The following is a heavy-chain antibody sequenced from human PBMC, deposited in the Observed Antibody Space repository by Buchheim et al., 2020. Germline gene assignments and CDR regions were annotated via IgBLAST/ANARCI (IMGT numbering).Heavy chain of an antibody. Sequence: EVFLVESGGHLVQPGGSLRLSCAASGFPFGGYEMNWVRQAPGKGLECIAYISASGGRTYYVDSVRGRFTISRDNAKNPLYLQMSSLRVEDTAVYYCATDPHYPSGSYWGRGTL. CDR3: ATDPHYPSGSY. CDR2: ISASGGRT. V-gene: IGHV3-48*03. CDR1: GFPFGGYE. J-gene: IGHJ1*01. D-gene: IGHD3-10*01.